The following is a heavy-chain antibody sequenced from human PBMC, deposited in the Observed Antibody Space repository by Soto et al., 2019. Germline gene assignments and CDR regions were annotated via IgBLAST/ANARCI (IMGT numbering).Heavy chain of an antibody. D-gene: IGHD3-22*01. CDR3: ARVLIPPSRVDSSGYYYLGYFDY. J-gene: IGHJ4*02. CDR2: IIPIFGTA. CDR1: GGTFSSYA. V-gene: IGHV1-69*13. Sequence: GASLKVSCKASGGTFSSYAISWVRQAPGQGLEWMGGIIPIFGTANYAQKFQGRVTITADESTSTAYMELSSLRSEDTAVYYCARVLIPPSRVDSSGYYYLGYFDYWGQGTLVTVSS.